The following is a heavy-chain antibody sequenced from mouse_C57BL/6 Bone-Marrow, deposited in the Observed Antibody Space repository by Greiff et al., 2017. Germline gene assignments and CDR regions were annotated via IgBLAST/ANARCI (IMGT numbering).Heavy chain of an antibody. CDR1: GYAFSSSW. D-gene: IGHD1-1*01. CDR3: ASYIIPGAY. Sequence: QVQLKQSGPELVKPGASVKISCKASGYAFSSSWMNWVKQRPGKGLEWIGRIYPGDGDTNYNGKFKGKATLTADKSSSTAYMQLSSLTSEDSAVYFCASYIIPGAYWGQGTLVTVSA. V-gene: IGHV1-82*01. J-gene: IGHJ3*01. CDR2: IYPGDGDT.